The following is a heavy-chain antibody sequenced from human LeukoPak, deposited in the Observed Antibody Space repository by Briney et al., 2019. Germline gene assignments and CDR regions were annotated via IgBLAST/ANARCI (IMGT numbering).Heavy chain of an antibody. D-gene: IGHD5-12*01. V-gene: IGHV4-59*08. J-gene: IGHJ6*03. CDR3: ARVYGGYDFNYYYYYMDV. CDR1: GGSISSYY. Sequence: PSETLSLTCTVSGGSISSYYWSWIRQPPGKGLEWIGYIHHSGSTNYNPSLKSRVTISVDTSKNQFSLRLTSVTAADTAVYYCARVYGGYDFNYYYYYMDVWGKGTTVTISS. CDR2: IHHSGST.